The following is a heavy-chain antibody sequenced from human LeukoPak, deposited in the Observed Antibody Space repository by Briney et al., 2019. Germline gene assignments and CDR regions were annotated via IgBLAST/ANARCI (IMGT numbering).Heavy chain of an antibody. V-gene: IGHV3-33*01. J-gene: IGHJ4*02. CDR1: GFTFSSYG. CDR2: IWYDGSNK. D-gene: IGHD5-18*01. CDR3: ARDGSGDSYGQPFDY. Sequence: GRSLRLSCAASGFTFSSYGMHGVRQAPGKGLEWVAVIWYDGSNKYYADSVKGRFTISRDNSKNTLYLQMNSLRAEDTAVYYCARDGSGDSYGQPFDYWGQGTLVTVSS.